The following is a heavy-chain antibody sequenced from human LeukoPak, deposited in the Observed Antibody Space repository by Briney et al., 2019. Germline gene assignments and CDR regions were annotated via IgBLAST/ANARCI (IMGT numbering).Heavy chain of an antibody. CDR3: ARDIRQQLVHPDY. J-gene: IGHJ4*02. V-gene: IGHV3-30-3*01. CDR1: GFTLSSYA. Sequence: PGGSLRLSCAASGFTLSSYAMHWVRQSPGKGLEWVAVISYDGSNKYYADSVKGRFTISRDNSKNTLYLQMNSLRAEDTAVYYCARDIRQQLVHPDYWGQGTLVTVSS. CDR2: ISYDGSNK. D-gene: IGHD6-13*01.